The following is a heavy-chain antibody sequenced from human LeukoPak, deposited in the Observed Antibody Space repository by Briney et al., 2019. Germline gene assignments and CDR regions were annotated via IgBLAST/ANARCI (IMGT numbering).Heavy chain of an antibody. CDR2: ISSSSSYI. CDR1: GFTFSSYS. Sequence: PGGSLRLSCAASGFTFSSYSMNWVRQAPGKGLEWVSSISSSSSYIYYADSVKGRFTISRDNAKNSLYLQMNSLRAEDTAVYYCARIFTRVRAGYMDVWGQGTTVTVSS. D-gene: IGHD2-2*01. CDR3: ARIFTRVRAGYMDV. V-gene: IGHV3-21*01. J-gene: IGHJ6*02.